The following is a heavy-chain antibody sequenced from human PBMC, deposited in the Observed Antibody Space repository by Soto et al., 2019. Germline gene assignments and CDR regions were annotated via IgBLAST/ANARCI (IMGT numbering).Heavy chain of an antibody. Sequence: VGSLRLSCAASGFTFSSYAMSWVRQAPGKGLEWVSAISGSGGSTYYADSVKGRFTISRDNSKNTLYLQMNSLRAEDTAVYYCAKRRASGDYEFDYWGQGTLVTVSS. D-gene: IGHD4-17*01. CDR3: AKRRASGDYEFDY. V-gene: IGHV3-23*01. J-gene: IGHJ4*02. CDR1: GFTFSSYA. CDR2: ISGSGGST.